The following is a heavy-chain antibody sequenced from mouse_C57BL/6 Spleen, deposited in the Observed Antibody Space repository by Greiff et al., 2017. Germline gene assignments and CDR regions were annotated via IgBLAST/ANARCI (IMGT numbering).Heavy chain of an antibody. CDR1: GYTFTSYW. V-gene: IGHV1-74*01. CDR3: AIPAVVAPYAMDY. Sequence: QVQLQQPGAELVKPGASVKVSCKASGYTFTSYWMHWVKQRPGQGLEWIGRIHPSDSDTNYNQKFKGKATLTVDKSSSTAYMQLSSLTSEDSAVYYCAIPAVVAPYAMDYWGQGTSVTVSS. D-gene: IGHD1-1*01. J-gene: IGHJ4*01. CDR2: IHPSDSDT.